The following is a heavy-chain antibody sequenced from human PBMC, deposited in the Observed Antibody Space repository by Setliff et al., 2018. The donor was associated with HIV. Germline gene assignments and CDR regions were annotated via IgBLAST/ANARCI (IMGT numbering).Heavy chain of an antibody. J-gene: IGHJ6*03. V-gene: IGHV1-8*01. D-gene: IGHD2-15*01. Sequence: ASVKVSCKASGYTFTSYDINWVRQATGQGLEWMGWMNPNSGNTGYAQKFQGRLTMTRNTSTGTVYMELSSLRSEDTAVYYCARIGRTPYYYYYMDVWGKGTTVTVSS. CDR3: ARIGRTPYYYYYMDV. CDR1: GYTFTSYD. CDR2: MNPNSGNT.